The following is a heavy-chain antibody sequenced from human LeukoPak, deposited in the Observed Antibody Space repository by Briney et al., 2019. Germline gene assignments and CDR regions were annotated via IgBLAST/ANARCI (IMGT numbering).Heavy chain of an antibody. V-gene: IGHV3-20*04. CDR1: GFTFDDYG. Sequence: GGSLRLSCAASGFTFDDYGMSWVRQAPGKGLEWVSGINWNGGSTGYADSVKGRFTISRDNAKNSLYLQMNSLKVEDTAVYYCSADLGEADGGYHYGLDVWGQGTTVTVSS. CDR2: INWNGGST. CDR3: SADLGEADGGYHYGLDV. D-gene: IGHD4-17*01. J-gene: IGHJ6*02.